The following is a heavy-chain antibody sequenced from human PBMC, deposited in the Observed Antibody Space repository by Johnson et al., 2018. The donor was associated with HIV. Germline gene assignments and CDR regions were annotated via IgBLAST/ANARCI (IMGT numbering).Heavy chain of an antibody. CDR3: ARDDRPDGFDI. J-gene: IGHJ3*02. CDR2: ISYDGSNR. D-gene: IGHD1-14*01. CDR1: GFTFSSYA. Sequence: QVQLVESGGGLVQPGGSLRLSCAASGFTFSSYAMSWVRQAPGQGLEWMAVISYDGSNRYYADSVKGRFTISRDRSKNTVSLQMNSLRVEDTAVYYCARDDRPDGFDIWGQGTMVTVSS. V-gene: IGHV3-30*14.